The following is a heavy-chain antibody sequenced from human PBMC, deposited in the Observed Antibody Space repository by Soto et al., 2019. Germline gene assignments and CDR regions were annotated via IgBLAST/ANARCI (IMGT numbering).Heavy chain of an antibody. CDR2: ISDTGDTE. Sequence: GGSLRLSCAASGLTFSRYALHWFRQAPGKGLEWVAVISDTGDTEYYANSVKGRFTISRDNSKNKLYLQMNSLRAEDTALYYCARGENDYYGMDVWGQGTTVTVSS. CDR3: ARGENDYYGMDV. V-gene: IGHV3-30-3*01. J-gene: IGHJ6*02. CDR1: GLTFSRYA.